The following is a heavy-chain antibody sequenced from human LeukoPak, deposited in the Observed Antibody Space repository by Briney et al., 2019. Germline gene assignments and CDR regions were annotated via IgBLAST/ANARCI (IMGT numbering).Heavy chain of an antibody. J-gene: IGHJ4*02. Sequence: PGRSLRLSCAASGFTFSSYGLHWVRQAPGKGLEWVSFISYDGSNKYYADSVKGRFTISRDNSKNTLYLQMNSLRAEDTAVYYCARERGGGFDYWGQGTLVTVSS. CDR3: ARERGGGFDY. V-gene: IGHV3-30*03. CDR1: GFTFSSYG. CDR2: ISYDGSNK. D-gene: IGHD3-10*01.